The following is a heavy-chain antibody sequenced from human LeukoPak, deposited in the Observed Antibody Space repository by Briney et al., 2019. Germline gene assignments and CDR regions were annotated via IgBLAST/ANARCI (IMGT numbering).Heavy chain of an antibody. J-gene: IGHJ4*02. D-gene: IGHD6-6*01. CDR1: GGSFRGYY. Sequence: SETLSLTCAVYGGSFRGYYWSWIRQPPGKELEWIGEINHSESTNKNASLKSRVTISVDKSKKQSSLKLSSVTAKDTAVYYWARAPSYSRSYDHWGQGTLVTVSS. CDR2: INHSEST. V-gene: IGHV4-34*01. CDR3: ARAPSYSRSYDH.